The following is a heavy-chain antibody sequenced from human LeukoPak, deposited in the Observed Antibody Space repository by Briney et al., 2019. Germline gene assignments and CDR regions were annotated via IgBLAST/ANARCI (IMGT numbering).Heavy chain of an antibody. CDR2: IIPILGIA. J-gene: IGHJ1*01. D-gene: IGHD6-19*01. V-gene: IGHV1-69*04. CDR3: ARDFGGSGWTEYFQH. CDR1: GGTLSSYA. Sequence: SVKVSCKASGGTLSSYAISSVRHAPGQGLEWMGRIIPILGIAKYAQKFQGRVTITADKSTSTAYMELSSLRSEDTAVYYCARDFGGSGWTEYFQHWGQGTLVTVSS.